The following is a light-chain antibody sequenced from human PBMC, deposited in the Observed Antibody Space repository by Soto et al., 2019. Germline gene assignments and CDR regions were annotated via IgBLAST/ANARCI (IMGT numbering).Light chain of an antibody. J-gene: IGLJ1*01. CDR1: SSDVGSYNL. Sequence: QSVLTQRASVSGSPGQSITISCTGTSSDVGSYNLVSWYQQHPGKAPKLMIYEVSKRPPGVSNRFSGSKSGNTASLTISGLQAEDEADYYCCSYAGSSTYVFGTGTKVTVL. V-gene: IGLV2-23*02. CDR3: CSYAGSSTYV. CDR2: EVS.